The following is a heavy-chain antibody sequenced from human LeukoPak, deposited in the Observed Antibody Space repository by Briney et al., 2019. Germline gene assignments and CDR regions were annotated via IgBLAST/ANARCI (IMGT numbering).Heavy chain of an antibody. CDR3: ATGQYYDILSGYYYYYYGMDV. CDR2: MNPNSGNT. V-gene: IGHV1-8*01. D-gene: IGHD3-9*01. J-gene: IGHJ6*02. CDR1: GYTFTSYD. Sequence: ASVKVSCKASGYTFTSYDINWVRQATGQGLEWMGWMNPNSGNTGYAQKFQGRVTMTRNTAISTAYMELSSLTSEDTAVYYCATGQYYDILSGYYYYYYGMDVWGQGSTVTVSS.